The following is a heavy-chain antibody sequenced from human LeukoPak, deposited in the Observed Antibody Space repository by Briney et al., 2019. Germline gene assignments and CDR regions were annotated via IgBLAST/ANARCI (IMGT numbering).Heavy chain of an antibody. J-gene: IGHJ5*02. V-gene: IGHV3-23*01. CDR2: ISGSGGST. Sequence: GGSLRLSCAASGFTFSSYAMSWVRQAPGKGLEWVSAISGSGGSTYYADSVKGRFTISRDNSKNTLYLQMNSLRAEDTAVYYCAKPGYCSSTSCSYNWFDPWGQGTLVTVSS. D-gene: IGHD2-2*01. CDR1: GFTFSSYA. CDR3: AKPGYCSSTSCSYNWFDP.